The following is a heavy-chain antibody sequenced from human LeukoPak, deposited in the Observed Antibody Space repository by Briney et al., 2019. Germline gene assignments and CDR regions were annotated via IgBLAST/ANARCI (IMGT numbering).Heavy chain of an antibody. V-gene: IGHV4-34*01. Sequence: PSETLSLTCAVYGGSFSGYYWSWIRQPPGKGLEWIGEINHSGSTIYNPSLKSRVTISVDTSKNQFSLKLSSVTAADTAVYYCARVRLLRYFDWLPRGNWFDPWGQGTLVTVSS. CDR3: ARVRLLRYFDWLPRGNWFDP. D-gene: IGHD3-9*01. CDR1: GGSFSGYY. J-gene: IGHJ5*02. CDR2: INHSGST.